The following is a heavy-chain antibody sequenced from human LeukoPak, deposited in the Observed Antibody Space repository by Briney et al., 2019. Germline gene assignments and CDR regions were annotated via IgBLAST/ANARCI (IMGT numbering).Heavy chain of an antibody. D-gene: IGHD6-13*01. CDR3: ARGRVAYSSSPFDY. V-gene: IGHV4-34*01. CDR1: GGSFSGYY. CDR2: INHSGST. Sequence: SETLSLTCAVYGGSFSGYYWSWIRQPPGKGLEWIGEINHSGSTNYNPSLKTRVTISVDTSKNQFSLKPSSVTAADTAVYYCARGRVAYSSSPFDYWGQGTLVTVSS. J-gene: IGHJ4*02.